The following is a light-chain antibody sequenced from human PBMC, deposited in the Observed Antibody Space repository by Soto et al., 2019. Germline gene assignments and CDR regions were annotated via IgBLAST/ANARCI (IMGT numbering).Light chain of an antibody. CDR2: AAS. V-gene: IGKV1-9*01. CDR3: QQLNYYPLT. CDR1: QGIRSF. J-gene: IGKJ4*01. Sequence: DIQLTQSPSFLSASVGDRVTITCRASQGIRSFLAWYQQKPEKAPNLLIYAASTLQSGVPSRFSGSGSGTEFTLTISSLQPEDFATYYCQQLNYYPLTFGGGTKVEIK.